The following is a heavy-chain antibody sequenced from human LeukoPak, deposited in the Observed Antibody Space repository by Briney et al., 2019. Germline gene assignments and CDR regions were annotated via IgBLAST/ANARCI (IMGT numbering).Heavy chain of an antibody. V-gene: IGHV1-69*13. Sequence: SVKVSCKASGGTFSSYAISWVRQAPGQGLEWMGGIIPIFDTADYAQKSQGRVTITADESTSTAYMELSSLRSEDTAVFYCARISLGAIWGYYYGMDVWGQGTTVTVSS. CDR3: ARISLGAIWGYYYGMDV. J-gene: IGHJ6*02. D-gene: IGHD1-26*01. CDR1: GGTFSSYA. CDR2: IIPIFDTA.